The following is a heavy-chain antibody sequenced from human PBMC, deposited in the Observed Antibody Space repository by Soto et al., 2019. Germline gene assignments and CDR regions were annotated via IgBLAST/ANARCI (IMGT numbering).Heavy chain of an antibody. V-gene: IGHV3-23*01. CDR1: GGSISSYY. Sequence: ETLSLTCTVSGGSISSYYWSWVRQAPGKGLEWVSAISGSGGSTYYADSVKGRFTISRDNSKNTLYLQMNSLRAEDTAVYYCAKVYYYGSGSPGYFDYWGQGTLVTVSS. CDR2: ISGSGGST. J-gene: IGHJ4*02. CDR3: AKVYYYGSGSPGYFDY. D-gene: IGHD3-10*01.